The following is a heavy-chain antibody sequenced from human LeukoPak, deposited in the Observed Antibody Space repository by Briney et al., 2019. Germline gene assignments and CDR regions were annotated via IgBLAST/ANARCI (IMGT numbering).Heavy chain of an antibody. J-gene: IGHJ4*02. CDR1: GFTFSSYW. Sequence: GGSLRLSCAASGFTFSSYWMHWVRQAPGKGLVWVSRINSDGSSTSYADSVKGRFTISRDNAKNTLYLQMNSLRAEDTAVYYYASAYYSDTRGFHYWGQGTLVTVSS. V-gene: IGHV3-74*01. D-gene: IGHD3-22*01. CDR2: INSDGSST. CDR3: ASAYYSDTRGFHY.